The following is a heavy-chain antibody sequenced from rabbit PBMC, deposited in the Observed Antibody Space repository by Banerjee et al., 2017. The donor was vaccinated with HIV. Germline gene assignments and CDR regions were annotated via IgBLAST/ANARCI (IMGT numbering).Heavy chain of an antibody. CDR2: IDAGGSGNT. J-gene: IGHJ6*02. D-gene: IGHD1-1*01. Sequence: QSLEESGGDLVKPGASLTLTCTASGFSFSSDYYMCWVRQAPGKGLEWVACIDAGGSGNTYYTNWAKGRFTISKTSSTTVTLQMTSLTAADTATYFCARTGAGGYLYGMDPWGPGTLVTVS. CDR1: GFSFSSDYY. CDR3: ARTGAGGYLYGMDP. V-gene: IGHV1S40*01.